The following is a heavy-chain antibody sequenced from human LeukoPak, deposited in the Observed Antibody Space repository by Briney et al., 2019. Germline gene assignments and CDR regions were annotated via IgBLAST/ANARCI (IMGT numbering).Heavy chain of an antibody. V-gene: IGHV1-46*01. Sequence: GASVKVSFKSSGYTFTSYYMHWVRQPPGQGLEWMGIINPSGGSTSYAQKFQGRVTMTRDTSTSTVYMELSSLRSEDTAVYYCAREASGYDILTGYYRLNSLFDYWGQGTLVTVSS. D-gene: IGHD3-9*01. CDR3: AREASGYDILTGYYRLNSLFDY. CDR2: INPSGGST. CDR1: GYTFTSYY. J-gene: IGHJ4*02.